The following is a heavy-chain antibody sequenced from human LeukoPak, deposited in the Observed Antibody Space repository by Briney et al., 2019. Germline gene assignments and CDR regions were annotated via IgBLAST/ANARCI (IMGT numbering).Heavy chain of an antibody. V-gene: IGHV4-39*07. Sequence: SETLSLTCTVSGGSITSSSYYWSWIRQPPGKGLECIGSVYYSGSTYYNPSLKSRVTISVDTSKNQFSLKLSSVTAADTAVYYCARVSGAGYDGRGVFDYWGQGTLVTVSS. CDR2: VYYSGST. D-gene: IGHD2-8*02. CDR1: GGSITSSSYY. J-gene: IGHJ4*02. CDR3: ARVSGAGYDGRGVFDY.